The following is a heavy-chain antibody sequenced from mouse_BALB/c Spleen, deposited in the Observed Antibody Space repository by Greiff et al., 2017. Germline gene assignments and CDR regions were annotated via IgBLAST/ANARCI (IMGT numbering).Heavy chain of an antibody. V-gene: IGHV14-3*02. D-gene: IGHD1-2*01. CDR3: ASFNTTAMDY. CDR2: IDPANGNT. Sequence: VQLQQSGAELVKPGASVKLSCTASGFNIKDTYMHWVKQRPEQGLEWIGRIDPANGNTKYDPKFQGKATITADTSSNTAYLQLSSLTSEDTAVYYCASFNTTAMDYWGQGTTLTVSS. J-gene: IGHJ2*01. CDR1: GFNIKDTY.